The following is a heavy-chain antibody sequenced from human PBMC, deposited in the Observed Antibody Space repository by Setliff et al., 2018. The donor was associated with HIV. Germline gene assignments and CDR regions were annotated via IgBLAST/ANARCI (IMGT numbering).Heavy chain of an antibody. J-gene: IGHJ5*02. Sequence: ASVKVSCKASGYTFTGYYIHWVRQAPGQGLEWMGVIHPSGGSTSYAQKFQGRVTIIADESTSTAYMELSSLRSEDTAVYYCARRVGQWLVHGWFDPWGQGTLVTVSS. CDR2: IHPSGGST. CDR3: ARRVGQWLVHGWFDP. D-gene: IGHD6-19*01. V-gene: IGHV1-46*01. CDR1: GYTFTGYY.